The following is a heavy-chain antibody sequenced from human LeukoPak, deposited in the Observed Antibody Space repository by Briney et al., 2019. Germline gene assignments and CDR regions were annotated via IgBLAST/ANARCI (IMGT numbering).Heavy chain of an antibody. D-gene: IGHD2-2*01. J-gene: IGHJ4*02. CDR3: ARGQLYFDY. V-gene: IGHV3-30*04. CDR1: GFTFSSYA. CDR2: ISYDGSDK. Sequence: GSSLRLSCAASGFTFSSYAMHWVRQPPGKGLEWVAVISYDGSDKYSADSVKGRFTISRDNSKNTLYLQMSSLRAEDTAVYYCARGQLYFDYWGQGTLVIVAS.